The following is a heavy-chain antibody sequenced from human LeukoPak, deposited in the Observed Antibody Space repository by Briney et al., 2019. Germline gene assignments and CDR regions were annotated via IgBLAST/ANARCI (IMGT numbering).Heavy chain of an antibody. D-gene: IGHD6-13*01. CDR1: GFTFGDYA. V-gene: IGHV3-49*04. Sequence: GGSLRLSCTASGFTFGDYAMSWVRQAPGKGLEWVGFIRSKAYGGTTEYAASVKGRFTISRDDSKSIAYLQMNSLKTEDTAVYYCTRSIAAAGNWFDPWGQGTLVPVSS. CDR2: IRSKAYGGTT. J-gene: IGHJ5*02. CDR3: TRSIAAAGNWFDP.